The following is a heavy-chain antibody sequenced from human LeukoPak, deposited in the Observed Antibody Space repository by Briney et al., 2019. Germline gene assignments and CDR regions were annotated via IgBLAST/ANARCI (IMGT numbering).Heavy chain of an antibody. CDR2: INPSGGST. Sequence: ASVKVSCKASGYTFTGYYMHWVRQAPGQGLEWMGIINPSGGSTSYAQKFQGRVTMTRDMSTSTVYMELSSLRSEDTAVYYCARAFGPRYYYGSGGAYYFDYWGQGTLVTVSS. V-gene: IGHV1-46*01. CDR1: GYTFTGYY. CDR3: ARAFGPRYYYGSGGAYYFDY. J-gene: IGHJ4*02. D-gene: IGHD3-10*01.